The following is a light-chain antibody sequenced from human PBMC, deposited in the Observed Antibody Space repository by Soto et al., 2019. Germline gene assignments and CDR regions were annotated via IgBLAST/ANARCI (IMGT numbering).Light chain of an antibody. CDR2: DAS. Sequence: DIQMTQSPSTLSASVGDRVTITCRASQSISSWLAWYRQKPGKAPKLLIYDASSLESGVPSRFSGSGSGTEFTLTISSLQPDDLATYYCQQYNSYWTFGQGTKVDIK. CDR3: QQYNSYWT. J-gene: IGKJ1*01. V-gene: IGKV1-5*01. CDR1: QSISSW.